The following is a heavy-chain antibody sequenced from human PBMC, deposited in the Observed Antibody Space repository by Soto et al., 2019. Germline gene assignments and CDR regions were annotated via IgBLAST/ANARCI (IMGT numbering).Heavy chain of an antibody. CDR1: GYTFTTYY. J-gene: IGHJ6*02. V-gene: IGHV1-46*01. CDR3: ARDPNFSLTFHYYGMDG. Sequence: ASVKVSCKASGYTFTTYYLHWVRQAPGQGLEWMGIINPDTGSTRSAQNFRGRVSVTRDTSTSTVYMELYSLSSEDTAVYYCARDPNFSLTFHYYGMDGWGQGTTVTV. CDR2: INPDTGST.